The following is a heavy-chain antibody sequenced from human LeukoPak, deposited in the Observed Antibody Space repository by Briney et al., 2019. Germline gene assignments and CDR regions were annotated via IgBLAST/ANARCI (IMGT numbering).Heavy chain of an antibody. V-gene: IGHV4-59*08. CDR3: ARHVGYCSSTSCYYLNWFDP. D-gene: IGHD2-2*01. J-gene: IGHJ5*02. CDR1: GGSISNYY. CDR2: IYYSGST. Sequence: SETLSLTCTVSGGSISNYYWNWIRQPPGKGLEWIGYIYYSGSTNYNPSLKSRVTISLDTSKNQFSLKLSSVTAADTAVYYCARHVGYCSSTSCYYLNWFDPWGQGTLVTVSS.